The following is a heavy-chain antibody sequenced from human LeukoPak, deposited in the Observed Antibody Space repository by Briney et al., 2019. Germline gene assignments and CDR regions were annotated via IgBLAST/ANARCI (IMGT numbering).Heavy chain of an antibody. V-gene: IGHV5-51*01. J-gene: IGHJ4*02. CDR1: GYNFTTYW. Sequence: GESLKISCKSSGYNFTTYWIGWVRQMPGKGMEWMGIIYPGDSDTRYSPSFQGLITISVDKSITTAYLQWNSLKASDTAMYYCARRGGSLVYFDYWGQGTLVTVSS. D-gene: IGHD1-26*01. CDR3: ARRGGSLVYFDY. CDR2: IYPGDSDT.